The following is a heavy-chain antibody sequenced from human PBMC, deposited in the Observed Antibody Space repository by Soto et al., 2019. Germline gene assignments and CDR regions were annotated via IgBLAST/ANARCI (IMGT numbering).Heavy chain of an antibody. D-gene: IGHD3-10*01. J-gene: IGHJ6*02. CDR1: GGTFSSYA. V-gene: IGHV1-69*14. Sequence: QVQLVQSGAEVKKPGSSVKVSCKASGGTFSSYAISWVRQAPGLGPEWMGGIIPIFGTANYAQKFQGRVTITADKSTSTAYMELSSLRSDDTAVYYCASPTMDYYYYYGMDVWGQGTTVTVSS. CDR3: ASPTMDYYYYYGMDV. CDR2: IIPIFGTA.